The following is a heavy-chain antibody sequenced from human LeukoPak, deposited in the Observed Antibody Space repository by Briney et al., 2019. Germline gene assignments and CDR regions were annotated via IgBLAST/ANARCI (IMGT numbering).Heavy chain of an antibody. CDR3: ARETDFGYYYDSSGYLPAGFDY. CDR1: GFTFSTHA. D-gene: IGHD3-22*01. V-gene: IGHV3-23*01. CDR2: IGGSDGST. J-gene: IGHJ4*02. Sequence: PGGSLRLSCVASGFTFSTHAMSWVRLAPGKGLEWVSAIGGSDGSTYYADSVKGRFTISRDNSKNTLYLQMNSLRAEDTAVYYCARETDFGYYYDSSGYLPAGFDYWGQGTLVTVSS.